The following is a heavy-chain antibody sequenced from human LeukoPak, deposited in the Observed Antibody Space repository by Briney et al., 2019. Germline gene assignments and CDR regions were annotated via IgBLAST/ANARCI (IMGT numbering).Heavy chain of an antibody. CDR2: TSSSSSFI. D-gene: IGHD5-12*01. CDR3: AREYSGYDDDAFDI. Sequence: KTGGSLRLSCAASGFTFSSYSINWVRQAPGKGLEWVSSTSSSSSFIYYADSVKGRFTISRDNAKNSLYLQMNSLRAEDTAVYYCAREYSGYDDDAFDIWGQGTMVTVSS. V-gene: IGHV3-21*01. J-gene: IGHJ3*02. CDR1: GFTFSSYS.